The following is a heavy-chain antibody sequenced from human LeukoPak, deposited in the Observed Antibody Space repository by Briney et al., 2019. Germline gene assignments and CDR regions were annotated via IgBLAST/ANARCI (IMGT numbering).Heavy chain of an antibody. V-gene: IGHV3-33*06. J-gene: IGHJ4*02. Sequence: LSLTCGVSGGSISGTNWWSWVRQPPGQGLEWVAVIWYDGSNKYYADSVKGRFTISRDNSKNTLYLQMNSLRAEDTAVYYCAKGIAVAGTLLTPPDCWGQGTLVTVSS. CDR2: IWYDGSNK. D-gene: IGHD6-19*01. CDR3: AKGIAVAGTLLTPPDC. CDR1: GGSISGTN.